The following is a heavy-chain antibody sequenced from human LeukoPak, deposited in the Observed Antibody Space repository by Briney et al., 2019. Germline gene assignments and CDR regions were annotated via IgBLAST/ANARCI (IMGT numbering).Heavy chain of an antibody. CDR2: ISGSGGTP. CDR1: GFTFSSYA. CDR3: PKDPLRYFDWENYFDY. D-gene: IGHD3-9*01. Sequence: PGGSLRLSCAASGFTFSSYAMSWVRQAPGKGLEWVSAISGSGGTPYYADSVKGRFTISRDNSKNTLYLQMNSLRAEDTAVYFCPKDPLRYFDWENYFDYWGQGTLVTVSS. V-gene: IGHV3-23*01. J-gene: IGHJ4*02.